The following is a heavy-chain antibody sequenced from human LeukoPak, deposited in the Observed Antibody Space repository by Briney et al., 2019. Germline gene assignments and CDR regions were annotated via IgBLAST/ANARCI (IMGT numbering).Heavy chain of an antibody. CDR2: ITGSGGST. Sequence: AGGSLRLSRAASGFTFSNYGLSWVRQAPGKGLEWVSGITGSGGSTYYADSVKGRFTISRDNSKNTLYLQMNSLRAEDTAIYYCARDERLLSFLKWGQGTLVTVSS. CDR3: ARDERLLSFLK. D-gene: IGHD3-3*01. V-gene: IGHV3-23*01. CDR1: GFTFSNYG. J-gene: IGHJ4*02.